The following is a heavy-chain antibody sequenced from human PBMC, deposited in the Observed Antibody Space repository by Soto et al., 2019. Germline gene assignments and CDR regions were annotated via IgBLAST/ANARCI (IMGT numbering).Heavy chain of an antibody. CDR3: AGGVVVPAAMEDYYGMDV. CDR2: ISAYNGNT. D-gene: IGHD2-2*01. Sequence: ASEKVSCKASGYTFTSYGISWVRQAPGQGLEWMGWISAYNGNTNYAQKLQGRVTMTTDTSTSTAYMELRSLRSDDTAVYYCAGGVVVPAAMEDYYGMDVWGQGTTVTVSS. V-gene: IGHV1-18*01. CDR1: GYTFTSYG. J-gene: IGHJ6*02.